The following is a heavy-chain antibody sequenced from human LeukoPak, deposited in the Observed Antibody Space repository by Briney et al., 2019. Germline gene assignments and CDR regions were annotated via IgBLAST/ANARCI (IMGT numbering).Heavy chain of an antibody. CDR3: ARERLYGPSALDY. CDR1: GFSFSNYG. CDR2: IKEDGSEK. Sequence: GGSLRLPCTASGFSFSNYGMHWVRQAPGKGLERVANIKEDGSEKNYVDSVRGRFTISRDNAKNSLHLQMNSLRAEDTAVYYCARERLYGPSALDYWGQGTLVTVSS. J-gene: IGHJ4*02. D-gene: IGHD4-17*01. V-gene: IGHV3-7*01.